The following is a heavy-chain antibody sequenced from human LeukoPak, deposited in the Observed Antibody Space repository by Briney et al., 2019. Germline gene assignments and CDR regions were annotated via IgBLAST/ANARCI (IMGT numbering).Heavy chain of an antibody. Sequence: PGGSLRLSCAASGFTFSSYSMNWVRQAPGKGLEWVSSIGSSSSYIYYADSVKGRFTISRDNAKNSLYLQMNSLRAEDTAVYYCARAYYDILTGYYIIPFDYWGQGTLVTVSS. CDR1: GFTFSSYS. J-gene: IGHJ4*02. CDR2: IGSSSSYI. CDR3: ARAYYDILTGYYIIPFDY. V-gene: IGHV3-21*01. D-gene: IGHD3-9*01.